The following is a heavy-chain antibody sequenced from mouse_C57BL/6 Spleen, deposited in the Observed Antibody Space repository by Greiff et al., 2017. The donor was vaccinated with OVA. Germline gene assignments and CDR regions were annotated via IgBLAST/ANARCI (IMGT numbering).Heavy chain of an antibody. D-gene: IGHD2-5*01. CDR1: GYTFTDYY. CDR3: ARSGYYSNYGWCAY. V-gene: IGHV1-75*01. CDR2: IFPGSGST. J-gene: IGHJ3*01. Sequence: QVQLKESGPELVKPGASVKISCKASGYTFTDYYINWVKQRPGQGLEWIGWIFPGSGSTYYNEKFKGKATLTVDKSSSTAYMLLSSLTSEDSAVYFCARSGYYSNYGWCAYWGQGTLVTVSA.